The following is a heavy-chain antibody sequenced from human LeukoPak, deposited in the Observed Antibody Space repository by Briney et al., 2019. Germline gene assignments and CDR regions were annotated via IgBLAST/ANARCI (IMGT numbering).Heavy chain of an antibody. D-gene: IGHD2-8*01. CDR2: ISSSSTYI. V-gene: IGHV3-21*01. CDR3: ARVMGSNGVLDY. J-gene: IGHJ4*02. Sequence: PGGSLRLSCEASRFTFSSYAMNWVRQAPGKGLEWVSSISSSSTYIYYADSVEGRFTISRDNAKNSLYLQMNSLRAEDTAVYYCARVMGSNGVLDYWGQGTLVTVSS. CDR1: RFTFSSYA.